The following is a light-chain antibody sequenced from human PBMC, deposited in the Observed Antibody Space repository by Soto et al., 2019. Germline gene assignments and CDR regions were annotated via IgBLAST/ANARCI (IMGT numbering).Light chain of an antibody. CDR2: SAS. Sequence: EVVMTQSPGTLSVSPGERATLSCRASQSVSGDLAWYQQKPGQAPRLLIFSASSRATGIPARFSGSGSGTEFTLTTSSLQSEDSVVYYCQQYNKWPPTFGQGTKVDIK. CDR3: QQYNKWPPT. J-gene: IGKJ1*01. CDR1: QSVSGD. V-gene: IGKV3-15*01.